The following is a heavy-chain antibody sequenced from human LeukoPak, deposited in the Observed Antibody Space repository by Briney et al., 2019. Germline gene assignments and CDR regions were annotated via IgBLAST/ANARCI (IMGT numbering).Heavy chain of an antibody. D-gene: IGHD1-26*01. J-gene: IGHJ6*03. CDR1: GFTFSSNY. CDR2: IYSGGST. CDR3: ASAEYSGSYYSEYYYYYMDV. V-gene: IGHV3-66*02. Sequence: GGSLRLSCAASGFTFSSNYMSWVRQAPGKGLEWVSVIYSGGSTYYADSVKGRFTISRDNSKNTPYLQMNSLRAEDTAVYYCASAEYSGSYYSEYYYYYMDVWGKGTTVTVSS.